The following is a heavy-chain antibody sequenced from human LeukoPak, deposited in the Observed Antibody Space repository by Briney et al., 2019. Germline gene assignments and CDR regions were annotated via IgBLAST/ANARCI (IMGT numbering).Heavy chain of an antibody. CDR3: ARQERGYDGSGHRAFDI. V-gene: IGHV4-39*01. CDR1: GGSISSSPYY. Sequence: SSETLSLTCTVSGGSISSSPYYWGWIRQPPGKGLEWIGSIYYSGSTYYNPSLKSRVTLSVDTSKNQFSLKLRSVTAADTAVYYCARQERGYDGSGHRAFDIWGQGTMVTISS. J-gene: IGHJ3*02. CDR2: IYYSGST. D-gene: IGHD3-22*01.